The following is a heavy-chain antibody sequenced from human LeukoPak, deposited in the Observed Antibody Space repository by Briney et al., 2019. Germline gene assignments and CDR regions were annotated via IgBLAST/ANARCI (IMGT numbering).Heavy chain of an antibody. J-gene: IGHJ6*03. CDR2: INPNSGGT. CDR1: GYTFTGYY. CDR3: ARLNGGGRYYYYYYMDV. D-gene: IGHD7-27*01. V-gene: IGHV1-2*02. Sequence: GASVKVSCKASGYTFTGYYMHWVRQAPGQGLEWMGWINPNSGGTNYAQKFQGRVTISVDTSKNQFSLKLSSVTAADTAVYYCARLNGGGRYYYYYYMDVWGKGTTVTISS.